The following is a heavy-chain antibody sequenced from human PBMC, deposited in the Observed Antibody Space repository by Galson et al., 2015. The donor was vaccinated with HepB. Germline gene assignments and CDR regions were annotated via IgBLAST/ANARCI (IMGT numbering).Heavy chain of an antibody. V-gene: IGHV3-23*01. CDR3: AKVRYFNDILTGYSPLES. J-gene: IGHJ4*02. Sequence: SLRLSCAASGFPFSTYAMSWVRQAPGKGLEWVSIISGRSGSAYSAESVEGRFTISRDNSKNTLYLHMNSLRVEDTAVYYCAKVRYFNDILTGYSPLESWGQGTLVTVSS. CDR2: ISGRSGSA. CDR1: GFPFSTYA. D-gene: IGHD3-9*01.